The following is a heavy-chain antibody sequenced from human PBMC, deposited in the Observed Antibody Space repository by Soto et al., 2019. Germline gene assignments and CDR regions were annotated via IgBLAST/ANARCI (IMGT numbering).Heavy chain of an antibody. Sequence: PGGSLRLSCAASGFTFSSYGMHWVRQAPGKGLEWVAVIWYDGSNKYYADSVKGRFTISRDNSKNTRYLQMNSLRAEDTAVYYCARDLGYYDSSGYTRRFYGMDVWGQGTTVTVSS. CDR3: ARDLGYYDSSGYTRRFYGMDV. V-gene: IGHV3-33*01. CDR2: IWYDGSNK. D-gene: IGHD3-22*01. CDR1: GFTFSSYG. J-gene: IGHJ6*02.